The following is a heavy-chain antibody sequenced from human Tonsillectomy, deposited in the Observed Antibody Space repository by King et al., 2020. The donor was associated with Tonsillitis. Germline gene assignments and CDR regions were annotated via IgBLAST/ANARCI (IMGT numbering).Heavy chain of an antibody. V-gene: IGHV4-39*01. CDR3: TRQDIAVGIS. D-gene: IGHD6-19*01. J-gene: IGHJ4*02. CDR2: IYSSGST. Sequence: QLQESGPGLVKPSETLSLTCSVSGGSIISRSYYWGWIRQPPGKGLEWIGSIYSSGSTYYNPSLKSRVTISADTSTNQFSLKLSSVTAADTAVYYCTRQDIAVGISWGQGTLVTVSS. CDR1: GGSIISRSYY.